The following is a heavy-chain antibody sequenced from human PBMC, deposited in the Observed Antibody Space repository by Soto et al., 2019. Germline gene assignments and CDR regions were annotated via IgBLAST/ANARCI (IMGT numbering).Heavy chain of an antibody. D-gene: IGHD5-12*01. CDR2: IVPIFRTT. Sequence: QVQLVQSGSEVKKPGSSVKVSCKAAGGSFSSYAISWVRQAPGQGLEWLGGIVPIFRTTYYAQKFQGSVTITADVSTSTAYMELSSLRAEDTAVYYCARGWISPLQLHLDVWGQGTTVTVSS. J-gene: IGHJ6*02. V-gene: IGHV1-69*01. CDR1: GGSFSSYA. CDR3: ARGWISPLQLHLDV.